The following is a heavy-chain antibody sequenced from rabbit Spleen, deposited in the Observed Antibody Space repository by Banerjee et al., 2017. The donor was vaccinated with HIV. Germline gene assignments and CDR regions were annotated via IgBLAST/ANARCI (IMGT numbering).Heavy chain of an antibody. D-gene: IGHD1-1*01. CDR1: GVSFSSSS. CDR2: IYIGDGST. V-gene: IGHV1S47*01. Sequence: EESGGDLVKPGASLTLTCTASGVSFSSSSYMCWVRQAPGKGLEWIACIYIGDGSTYYATWVNGRFTTSRSTSLNTVTLQLNSLTAADTATYFCARDLTGVIGWNFGWWGQGTLVTVS. J-gene: IGHJ4*01. CDR3: ARDLTGVIGWNFGW.